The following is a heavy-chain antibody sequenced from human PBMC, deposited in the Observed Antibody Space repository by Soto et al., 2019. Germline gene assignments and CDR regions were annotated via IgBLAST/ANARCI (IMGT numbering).Heavy chain of an antibody. CDR1: GGTFSSYA. D-gene: IGHD6-6*01. Sequence: SVKVSCKASGGTFSSYAISWVRQAPGQGLEWMGGIIPIFGTANYAQKFQGRVTITADESTSTAYMELSSLRSEDTAVYYCARDRYSSSSYYYYGMDVWGKGTTVTVSS. CDR2: IIPIFGTA. J-gene: IGHJ6*04. V-gene: IGHV1-69*13. CDR3: ARDRYSSSSYYYYGMDV.